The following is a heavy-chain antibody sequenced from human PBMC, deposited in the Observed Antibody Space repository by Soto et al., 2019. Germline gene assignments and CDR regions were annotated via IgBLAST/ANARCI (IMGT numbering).Heavy chain of an antibody. Sequence: EVQLVESGGGLVRSGGSLRLSCGASGFTFSTYWMTWVRQAPGKGLEWVANINPDGSGTYYVDSLRGRFTISRDNAKNLLYLHVNGLRADDTAIYYCASARDYFFDSWGQGTLVTVSS. J-gene: IGHJ4*02. CDR3: ASARDYFFDS. CDR1: GFTFSTYW. CDR2: INPDGSGT. D-gene: IGHD2-21*01. V-gene: IGHV3-7*01.